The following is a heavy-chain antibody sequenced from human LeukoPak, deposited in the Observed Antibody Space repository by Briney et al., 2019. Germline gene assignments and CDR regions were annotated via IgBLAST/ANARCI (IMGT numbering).Heavy chain of an antibody. J-gene: IGHJ6*02. D-gene: IGHD3-9*01. CDR2: IKQDGSEK. CDR1: GFTFTSYW. Sequence: PGGSLRLSCAASGFTFTSYWMSWVRQAPGRGLEWVANIKQDGSEKYYVDSVKGRFTISRDNAKNSLYLQMNTLSPEDTAIYYCATDFDWLLKDDFNGMDVWGQGTTVTVSS. CDR3: ATDFDWLLKDDFNGMDV. V-gene: IGHV3-7*01.